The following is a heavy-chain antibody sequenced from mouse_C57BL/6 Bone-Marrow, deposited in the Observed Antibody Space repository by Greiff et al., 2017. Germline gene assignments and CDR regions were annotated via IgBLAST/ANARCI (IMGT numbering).Heavy chain of an antibody. V-gene: IGHV1-64*01. D-gene: IGHD2-3*01. Sequence: QVQLQQPGAELVKPGASVKLSCKASGCTFTSYWMHWVKQRPGQGLEWIGMIHPNSGSTNYNEKFKSKATLTVDKSSSTAYMQLSSLTSEDSAVYYCAGWLLRGFAYWGQGTLVTVSA. J-gene: IGHJ3*01. CDR2: IHPNSGST. CDR3: AGWLLRGFAY. CDR1: GCTFTSYW.